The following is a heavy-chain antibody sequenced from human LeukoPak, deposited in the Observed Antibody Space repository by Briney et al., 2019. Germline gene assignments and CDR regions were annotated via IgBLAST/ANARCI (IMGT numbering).Heavy chain of an antibody. CDR2: ISGSGSYI. V-gene: IGHV3-21*01. J-gene: IGHJ4*02. Sequence: GGSLRLSCAASGITFSAYTMNWVRQAPGKGLEWVSSISGSGSYIFYADSVKGRFTISRDNAKNSLYLQMNSLRAEDTAVYYCASDRSLIASLYYLDNWGQGTLVTVSS. CDR3: ASDRSLIASLYYLDN. CDR1: GITFSAYT. D-gene: IGHD3-22*01.